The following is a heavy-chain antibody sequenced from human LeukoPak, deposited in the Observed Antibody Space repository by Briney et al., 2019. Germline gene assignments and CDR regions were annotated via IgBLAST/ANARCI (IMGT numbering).Heavy chain of an antibody. CDR2: ISYDGSNK. CDR1: GFTFNSFG. V-gene: IGHV3-30*18. D-gene: IGHD2-2*01. J-gene: IGHJ4*02. Sequence: GRSLRLSCAASGFTFNSFGMHWVRQAPGKGLEWVAVISYDGSNKYYADSVKGRFTISRDNSKNTLYLQMNSLRAEDTAVYYCAKGGTGYCSSSSCLYYFHYWGQGTLVTVSS. CDR3: AKGGTGYCSSSSCLYYFHY.